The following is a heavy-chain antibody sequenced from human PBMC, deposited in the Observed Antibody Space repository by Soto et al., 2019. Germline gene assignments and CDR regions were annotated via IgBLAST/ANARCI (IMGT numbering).Heavy chain of an antibody. Sequence: QVHLVASGGGVVQPGRSLRLSCAASGFAFSDYAMYWVRQAPGKGLEWVAAISYDGTKEYYADSVKGRITISRDNSKTTLYLQMNSLRAEDTGVYFCASVVLRDFCSGYYTDYRGQGILVTVSS. D-gene: IGHD3-3*01. V-gene: IGHV3-30*01. CDR2: ISYDGTKE. CDR1: GFAFSDYA. CDR3: ASVVLRDFCSGYYTDY. J-gene: IGHJ4*02.